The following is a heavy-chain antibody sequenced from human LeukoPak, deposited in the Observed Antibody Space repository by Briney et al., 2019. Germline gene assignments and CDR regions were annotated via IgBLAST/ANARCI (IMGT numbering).Heavy chain of an antibody. D-gene: IGHD4-17*01. CDR3: ARDPGGDNAY. CDR2: IWYDGSNK. Sequence: GGSLRLSCAASGFTFSSYGMHWVRQAPGKGLEWVAVIWYDGSNKYYADSVKGRFTISRDNSKNTLYLQMNGLRVEDTAVYYCARDPGGDNAYWGQGTLVTVSS. J-gene: IGHJ4*02. CDR1: GFTFSSYG. V-gene: IGHV3-33*01.